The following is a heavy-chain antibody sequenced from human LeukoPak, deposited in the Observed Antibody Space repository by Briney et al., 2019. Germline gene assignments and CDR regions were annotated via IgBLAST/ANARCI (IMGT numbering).Heavy chain of an antibody. J-gene: IGHJ6*02. CDR3: ARGWEPVSPGDYYYYGMDV. D-gene: IGHD1-26*01. Sequence: ASVKVSCKASGYTFTSYGISWVRQAPGQGLEWMGWISAYNGNTNYAQKLQGRVTMTTDTSTSTAYMELRSLRSDDTAVYYCARGWEPVSPGDYYYYGMDVWGQGTTVTVSS. V-gene: IGHV1-18*01. CDR1: GYTFTSYG. CDR2: ISAYNGNT.